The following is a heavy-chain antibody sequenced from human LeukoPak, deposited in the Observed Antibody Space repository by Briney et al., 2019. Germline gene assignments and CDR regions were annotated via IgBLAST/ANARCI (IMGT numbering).Heavy chain of an antibody. V-gene: IGHV1-2*02. Sequence: ASVKVSCKASGYTFTGYYMHWVRQAPGQGLEWMGWITPNSGGTNYAQKLQGRVTMTRDTSISPAYMELSRLRSDDTAVYYCARVRGVRGTFDYWGQGTLVIVSS. CDR2: ITPNSGGT. D-gene: IGHD3-10*01. CDR1: GYTFTGYY. J-gene: IGHJ4*02. CDR3: ARVRGVRGTFDY.